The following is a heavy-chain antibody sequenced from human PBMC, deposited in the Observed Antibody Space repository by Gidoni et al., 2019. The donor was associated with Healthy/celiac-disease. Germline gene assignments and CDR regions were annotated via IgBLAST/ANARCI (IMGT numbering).Heavy chain of an antibody. J-gene: IGHJ3*02. CDR3: ARDTDYYDSSGYWKGGAFDI. V-gene: IGHV3-30-3*01. Sequence: QVQLVESGGGVVQPGRSLRLSCAVSGFTFSSYAMHWVRQAPGKGLEWVAVISYDGSNKYDADSVKGRFTISRDNSKNTLYLQMNSLRAEDTAVYYCARDTDYYDSSGYWKGGAFDIWGQGTMVTVSS. CDR1: GFTFSSYA. CDR2: ISYDGSNK. D-gene: IGHD3-22*01.